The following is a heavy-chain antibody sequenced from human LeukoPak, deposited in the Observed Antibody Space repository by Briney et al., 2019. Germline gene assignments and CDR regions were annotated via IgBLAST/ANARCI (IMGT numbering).Heavy chain of an antibody. J-gene: IGHJ4*02. V-gene: IGHV1-18*01. CDR2: VSAYNGNS. Sequence: GASVKVSCKTSGYTFTHYRITWVRQAPGQGLEWLGWVSAYNGNSNSAQKIQGRVMMTADTSTSTAYMELRSLSSDDTAVYYCARDRGAGGFVPQDLWGQGTLVTVSS. CDR3: ARDRGAGGFVPQDL. D-gene: IGHD3-10*01. CDR1: GYTFTHYR.